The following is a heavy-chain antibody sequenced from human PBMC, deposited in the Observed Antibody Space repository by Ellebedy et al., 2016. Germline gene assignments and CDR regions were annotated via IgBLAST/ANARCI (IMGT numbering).Heavy chain of an antibody. CDR2: ISSGSGTI. CDR3: ARGAAAGTSRFDY. D-gene: IGHD6-13*01. Sequence: GGSLRLSXAASGFTFSSYTMNWVRQAPGKGLEWVSYISSGSGTIYYAVSVKGRFTISRDNAKNSLFLQMNSLRAEDTAVYFCARGAAAGTSRFDYWGQGTLVSVSS. J-gene: IGHJ4*02. V-gene: IGHV3-48*04. CDR1: GFTFSSYT.